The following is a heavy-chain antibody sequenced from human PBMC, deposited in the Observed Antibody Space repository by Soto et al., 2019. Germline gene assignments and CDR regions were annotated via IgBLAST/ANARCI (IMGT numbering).Heavy chain of an antibody. Sequence: QVQLVQSGAEVKKPGASVKVSCKASGYTFTSYGISWVRQAPGQGLEWMGWISANTGNTNFAQKRQGRVTRATETSTSTAYMELRSLRSDDTAVYYCARDGRYSGSYGGYYFDYWGQGTLVTVSS. V-gene: IGHV1-18*01. CDR3: ARDGRYSGSYGGYYFDY. CDR1: GYTFTSYG. J-gene: IGHJ4*02. CDR2: ISANTGNT. D-gene: IGHD1-26*01.